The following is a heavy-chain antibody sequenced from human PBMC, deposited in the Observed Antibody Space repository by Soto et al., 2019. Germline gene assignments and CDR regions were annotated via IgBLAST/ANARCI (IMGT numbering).Heavy chain of an antibody. CDR1: GSSINRSGYY. V-gene: IGHV4-39*01. D-gene: IGHD3-3*02. J-gene: IGHJ4*02. CDR2: MFYGVST. Sequence: SETLSLTCTVSGSSINRSGYYWGWIRQPPGKGLEWIGSMFYGVSTYYNPSLKSRVTVSVDTSKNQFSLNLRSVTAADTAVYYCARLPSRHLVDYWGQGTLVTVSS. CDR3: ARLPSRHLVDY.